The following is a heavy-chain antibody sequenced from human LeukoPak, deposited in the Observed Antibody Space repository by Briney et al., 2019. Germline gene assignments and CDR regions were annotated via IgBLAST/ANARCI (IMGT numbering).Heavy chain of an antibody. D-gene: IGHD1-26*01. V-gene: IGHV3-30*18. CDR3: AKDSPGWELLLAY. CDR2: ISYDGSNK. Sequence: GRSLRLCCAASGFTFSSYGMHWVRQATGKGLEWVAVISYDGSNKYYADSVKGRFTIPRDNSKNTLYLQMNSLRAEDTAVYYCAKDSPGWELLLAYWGQGTLVTVSS. CDR1: GFTFSSYG. J-gene: IGHJ4*02.